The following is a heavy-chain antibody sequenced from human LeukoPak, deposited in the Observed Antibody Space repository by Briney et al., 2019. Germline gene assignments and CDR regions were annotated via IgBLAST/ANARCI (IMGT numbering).Heavy chain of an antibody. D-gene: IGHD3-10*01. J-gene: IGHJ4*02. CDR1: GGTFSSYA. Sequence: GASVTVSCKASGGTFSSYAISWVRQAPGQGLEWMGRIIPIFGTANYAQKFQGRVTITADKSTRTAYMELSSLRSEDTAVYYCARDPFRYYGSGSYYGFYFDYWGQGTLVTVSS. V-gene: IGHV1-69*06. CDR2: IIPIFGTA. CDR3: ARDPFRYYGSGSYYGFYFDY.